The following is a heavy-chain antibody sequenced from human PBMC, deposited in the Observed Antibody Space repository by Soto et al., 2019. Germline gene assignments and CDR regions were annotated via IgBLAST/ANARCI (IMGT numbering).Heavy chain of an antibody. CDR3: VRDASSGYRGWWDP. J-gene: IGHJ5*02. CDR1: GYTFTSYG. V-gene: IGHV1-18*01. CDR2: LIPYNGDR. Sequence: ASVKVSCKASGYTFTSYGISWVRQAPGQGLEWMGLLIPYNGDRIYAQKFQGRVILTTDTATNTAYMELGSLRSDDTAVYYCVRDASSGYRGWWDPWGQGTLVTVSS. D-gene: IGHD5-12*01.